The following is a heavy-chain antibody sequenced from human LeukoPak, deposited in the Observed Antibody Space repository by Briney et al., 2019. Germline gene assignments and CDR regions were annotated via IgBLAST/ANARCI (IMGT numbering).Heavy chain of an antibody. Sequence: SVKVSCKASGYTFTSYGISWVRQAPGQGLEWMGRIIPIFGTANYAQKFQGRVTITTDESTSTAYMELSSLRSEDTAVYYCARDQYSYPPYWGQGTLVTVSS. D-gene: IGHD5-18*01. CDR2: IIPIFGTA. V-gene: IGHV1-69*05. J-gene: IGHJ4*02. CDR3: ARDQYSYPPY. CDR1: GYTFTSYG.